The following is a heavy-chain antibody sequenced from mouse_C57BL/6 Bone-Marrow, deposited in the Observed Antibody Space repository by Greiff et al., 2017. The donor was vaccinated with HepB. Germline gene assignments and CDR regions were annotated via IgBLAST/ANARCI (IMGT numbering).Heavy chain of an antibody. Sequence: VQLQQPGAELVMPGASVKLSCKASGYTFTSYWMHWVKQRPGQGLEWIGEIDPSDSYTNYNQKFKGKSTLTVDKSSSTAYMQLSSLTSEDSAVYYCARSGYSNCFAYWGQGTLVTVSA. CDR3: ARSGYSNCFAY. V-gene: IGHV1-69*01. J-gene: IGHJ3*01. D-gene: IGHD2-5*01. CDR1: GYTFTSYW. CDR2: IDPSDSYT.